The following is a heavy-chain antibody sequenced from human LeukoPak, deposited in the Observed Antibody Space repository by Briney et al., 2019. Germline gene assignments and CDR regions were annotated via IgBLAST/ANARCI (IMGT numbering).Heavy chain of an antibody. J-gene: IGHJ4*02. CDR1: GASVSNYY. Sequence: SETLSLTCRVSGASVSNYYWSWIRQSSGKGLEWIGFFHYSGSTNYNPSLNSRVTTSIDTSMNQLSLTLVSVTAADTAVYFCARHHDGGPKLRLDFWGLGVLVTVSS. D-gene: IGHD2-15*01. CDR3: ARHHDGGPKLRLDF. V-gene: IGHV4-59*08. CDR2: FHYSGST.